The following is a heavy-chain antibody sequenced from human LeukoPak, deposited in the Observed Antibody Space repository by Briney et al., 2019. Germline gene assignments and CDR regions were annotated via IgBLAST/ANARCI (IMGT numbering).Heavy chain of an antibody. V-gene: IGHV4-34*01. J-gene: IGHJ5*02. CDR2: INHSGST. CDR1: GGSFSGYY. D-gene: IGHD6-6*01. CDR3: ARGPRGIAARPSWFDP. Sequence: PSETLSLTCAVYGGSFSGYYWSWIRQPPGKGLEWIGEINHSGSTNYNPSLKSRVTISVDTSKNQFSLKLSSVTAADTAVYYCARGPRGIAARPSWFDPWGQGTLVTVSS.